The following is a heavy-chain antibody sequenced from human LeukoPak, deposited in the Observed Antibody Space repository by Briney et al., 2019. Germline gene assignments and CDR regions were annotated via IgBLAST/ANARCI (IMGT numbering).Heavy chain of an antibody. J-gene: IGHJ6*02. CDR2: ISAYNGNT. Sequence: GASVKVSCKASGFTFTSYGISWVRQAPGQGLEWMGCISAYNGNTNYAQKLQGRVTMTTDTSTSTAYMELRSLRSDDTAVYYCATYCSSTSCYSPYYYYGMDVWGQGTTVTVSS. D-gene: IGHD2-2*01. CDR3: ATYCSSTSCYSPYYYYGMDV. V-gene: IGHV1-18*01. CDR1: GFTFTSYG.